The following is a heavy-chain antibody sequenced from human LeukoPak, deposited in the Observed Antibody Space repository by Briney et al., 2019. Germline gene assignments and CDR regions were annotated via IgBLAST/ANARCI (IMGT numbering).Heavy chain of an antibody. Sequence: SETLSLTCTHSRGSICTYYRCSIRQPPGKGLEWIGYIYYSGSTNYNPSLNSRVTISVDTSKNQFSLKLSSVTAADTAVYYCARSFHGSSWSFDYWGQGTLVTVSS. CDR1: RGSICTYY. CDR2: IYYSGST. CDR3: ARSFHGSSWSFDY. D-gene: IGHD6-13*01. J-gene: IGHJ4*02. V-gene: IGHV4-59*08.